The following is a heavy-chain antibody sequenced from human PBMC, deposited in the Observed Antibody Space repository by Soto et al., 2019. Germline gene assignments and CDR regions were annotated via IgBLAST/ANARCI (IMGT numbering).Heavy chain of an antibody. CDR1: GGSISSSF. V-gene: IGHV4-59*01. D-gene: IGHD5-18*01. J-gene: IGHJ6*02. CDR2: ISYSGST. CDR3: ARGHRAMEYYYYYGMDV. Sequence: SETLSLTCSVSGGSISSSFWSWIRQPPGKELEWIGYISYSGSTTYNPSLKSRITLSVDTSKNQFSLRVASVTAADTAVYYCARGHRAMEYYYYYGMDVWGQGTTVT.